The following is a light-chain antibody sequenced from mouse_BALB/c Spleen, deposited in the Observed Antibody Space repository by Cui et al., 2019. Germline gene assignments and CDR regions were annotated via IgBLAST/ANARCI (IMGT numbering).Light chain of an antibody. CDR2: STS. CDR3: QQRSSYLT. V-gene: IGKV4-57*01. J-gene: IGKJ5*01. Sequence: QIVLTHTPAIISASPWEKVPITCSASSSVSYMHWFQQKPGTSHKLWIYSTSNLAAGVPARFSGSGAGTSYSITISRMEAEDAATYYCQQRSSYLTFGAGTKLELK. CDR1: SSVSY.